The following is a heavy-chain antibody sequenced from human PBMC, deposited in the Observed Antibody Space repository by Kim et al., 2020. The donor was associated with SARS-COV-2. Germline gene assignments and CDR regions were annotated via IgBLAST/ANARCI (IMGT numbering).Heavy chain of an antibody. Sequence: GGSLRLSCAASGFTFSSYAMSWVRQAPGKGLEWVSGISGSGGSTYYADSVKGRFTISRDNSKNTLYLQMNSLRAEDTAVYYCAGKVTTFGTYFQHWGQGTLITVSS. D-gene: IGHD3-3*01. CDR2: ISGSGGST. CDR1: GFTFSSYA. CDR3: AGKVTTFGTYFQH. J-gene: IGHJ1*01. V-gene: IGHV3-23*01.